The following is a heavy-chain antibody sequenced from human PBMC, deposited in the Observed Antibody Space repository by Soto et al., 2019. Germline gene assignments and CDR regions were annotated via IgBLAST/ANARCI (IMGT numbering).Heavy chain of an antibody. CDR2: IYSGGST. CDR3: ARDEAENQLLSI. D-gene: IGHD2-2*01. Sequence: GGSLRLSCAASGFTVSSNYMSWVRQAPGKGLEWVSVIYSGGSTYYADSVKGIFTISRDNSKNTLYLQMNSLRAEDTTVYYCARDEAENQLLSIWGQGTMVTVS. J-gene: IGHJ3*02. V-gene: IGHV3-66*01. CDR1: GFTVSSNY.